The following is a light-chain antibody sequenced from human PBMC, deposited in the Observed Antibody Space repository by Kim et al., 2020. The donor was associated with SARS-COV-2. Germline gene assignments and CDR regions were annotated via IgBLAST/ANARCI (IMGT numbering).Light chain of an antibody. J-gene: IGKJ2*01. CDR1: HSVSSC. Sequence: SLSPGERATRSCRASHSVSSCLAWYQQKPGQAPRLLLDDGCNRSTGIPARFSGSGSGTDFTLTISSLEPEDFAVYYCQQRANWVYTFGQGTKLEI. CDR3: QQRANWVYT. V-gene: IGKV3-11*01. CDR2: DGC.